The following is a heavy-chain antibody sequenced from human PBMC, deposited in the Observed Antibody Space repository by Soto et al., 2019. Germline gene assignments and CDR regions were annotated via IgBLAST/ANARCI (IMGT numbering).Heavy chain of an antibody. CDR1: GFTFSSYW. D-gene: IGHD4-17*01. J-gene: IGHJ6*02. CDR3: ARDSYGDYGYYYGMDV. V-gene: IGHV3-74*01. Sequence: PGGSLRLSCAASGFTFSSYWMHWVRQAPGKGLVWVSRINSDGSSTSYADSVKGRFTISRGNAKNTLYLQMNSLRAEDTAVYYCARDSYGDYGYYYGMDVWGQGTTVTVSS. CDR2: INSDGSST.